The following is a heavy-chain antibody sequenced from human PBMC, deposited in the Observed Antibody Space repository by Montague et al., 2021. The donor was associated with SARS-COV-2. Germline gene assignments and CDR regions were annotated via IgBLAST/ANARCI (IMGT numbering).Heavy chain of an antibody. D-gene: IGHD4-17*01. CDR1: GFTFSSYW. CDR2: INSDGSST. V-gene: IGHV3-74*01. Sequence: SLRLSCSASGFTFSSYWMHWVRQAPGKGLVWVSRINSDGSSTSYXASVKGRFTISRDNAKNTLYLQMSSLRAEDTAVYYCARDGAYGENWFDPWGQGTLVTVSS. J-gene: IGHJ5*02. CDR3: ARDGAYGENWFDP.